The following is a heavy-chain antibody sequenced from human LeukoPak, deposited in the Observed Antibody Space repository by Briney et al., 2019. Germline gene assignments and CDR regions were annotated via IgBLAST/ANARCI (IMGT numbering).Heavy chain of an antibody. CDR2: INPNSGGT. V-gene: IGHV1-2*02. CDR1: GYTFTGYY. D-gene: IGHD1-26*01. CDR3: ARVGVGATTPSDV. J-gene: IGHJ4*02. Sequence: ASVKVSCKASGYTFTGYYMHWVRQAPGQGLEWMGWINPNSGGTNYAQKFQGRVTMTRDTSISTAYMELSRLRSDETAVYYCARVGVGATTPSDVWGQGTLVTVSS.